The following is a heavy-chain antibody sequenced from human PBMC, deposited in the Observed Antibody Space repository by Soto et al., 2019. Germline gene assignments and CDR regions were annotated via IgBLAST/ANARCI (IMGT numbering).Heavy chain of an antibody. CDR2: ISGYNGNT. Sequence: QVQLVQSGAEVKKPGASVKVSCKASGYTFTIYGISWVRQAPGQGLEWMGWISGYNGNTDYAQNLQDRVTLTTDAYTRSVYMELRSLRSDDTAAYYCARVDYYDSSGYYGYWGRGTLITVS. CDR1: GYTFTIYG. J-gene: IGHJ4*02. CDR3: ARVDYYDSSGYYGY. V-gene: IGHV1-18*04. D-gene: IGHD3-22*01.